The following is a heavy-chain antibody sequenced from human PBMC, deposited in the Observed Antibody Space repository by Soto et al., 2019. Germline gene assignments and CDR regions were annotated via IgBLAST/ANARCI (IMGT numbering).Heavy chain of an antibody. CDR2: ISAYNGNT. CDR1: GYTFTSYG. J-gene: IGHJ6*02. CDR3: AGEGGGDKAMVRATYYYYGMDV. V-gene: IGHV1-18*04. D-gene: IGHD5-18*01. Sequence: ASVKVSCKASGYTFTSYGISWVRQAPGQGLEWMGWISAYNGNTNYAQKLQGRVTMTTDTSTSTAYMELRSLRSDDTAGYYCAGEGGGDKAMVRATYYYYGMDVWGQGTTVTVSS.